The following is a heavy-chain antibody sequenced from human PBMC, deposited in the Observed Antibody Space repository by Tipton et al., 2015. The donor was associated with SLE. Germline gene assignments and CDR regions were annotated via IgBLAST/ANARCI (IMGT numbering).Heavy chain of an antibody. V-gene: IGHV3-13*01. CDR3: ARGSSSRPYFDY. J-gene: IGHJ4*02. CDR2: IGTAGDT. D-gene: IGHD6-13*01. Sequence: GSLRLSCAASGFTFSSYDMHWVRQATGKGLEWVSAIGTAGDTYYPGSVKGRFTISRENAKNSLYLQMNSLRAGDTAVYYCARGSSSRPYFDYWGQGTLVTVSS. CDR1: GFTFSSYD.